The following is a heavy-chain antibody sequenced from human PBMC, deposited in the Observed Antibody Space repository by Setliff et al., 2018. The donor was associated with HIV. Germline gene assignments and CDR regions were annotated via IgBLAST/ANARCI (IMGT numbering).Heavy chain of an antibody. J-gene: IGHJ5*02. CDR2: IYYSGST. V-gene: IGHV4-31*03. Sequence: SETLSLTCTVSGGSISSGGYYWSWIRQPPGKGLEWIGYIYYSGSTYYNPSLKSRVSISVDTSKNQFSLKLSSVTAADTAVYYCARGYSSSLGWFDPWGQGTLVTVSS. D-gene: IGHD6-6*01. CDR1: GGSISSGGYY. CDR3: ARGYSSSLGWFDP.